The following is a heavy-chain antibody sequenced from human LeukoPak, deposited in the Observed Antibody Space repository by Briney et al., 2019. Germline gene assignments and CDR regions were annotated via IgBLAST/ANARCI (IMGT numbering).Heavy chain of an antibody. CDR3: ARTRYYYGSGSYYNDFDY. CDR1: RYTFTGYY. J-gene: IGHJ4*02. V-gene: IGHV1-2*02. CDR2: INPNSGGT. D-gene: IGHD3-10*01. Sequence: ASVKVSCKASRYTFTGYYMHWVRQAPGQGLEWMGWINPNSGGTNYAQKFQGRVTMTRDTSISTAYMELSRLRSDDTAVYYCARTRYYYGSGSYYNDFDYWGQGTLVTVSS.